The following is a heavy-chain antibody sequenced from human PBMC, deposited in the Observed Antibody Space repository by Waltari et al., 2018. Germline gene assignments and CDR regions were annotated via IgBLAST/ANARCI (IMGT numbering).Heavy chain of an antibody. CDR3: ARVGGNRYYYDGRGFVYYFDY. CDR1: GYTFTTYG. CDR2: ISVDNGHT. Sequence: QVQLIQSGAEVKKPGASVKVSCKASGYTFTTYGITWVRQAPGQGLEWMGWISVDNGHTSCAQKLQARVTMTTDTSTSTAYMELRSPTSDDTAVYYCARVGGNRYYYDGRGFVYYFDYWGQGTLVTVSS. J-gene: IGHJ4*02. V-gene: IGHV1-18*01. D-gene: IGHD3-22*01.